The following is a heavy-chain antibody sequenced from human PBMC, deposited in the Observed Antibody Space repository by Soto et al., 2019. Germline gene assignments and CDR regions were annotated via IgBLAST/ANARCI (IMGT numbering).Heavy chain of an antibody. CDR1: GGSISSSNW. CDR3: ARVVGGYYYGMDV. V-gene: IGHV4-4*02. J-gene: IGHJ6*02. Sequence: QVQLQESGPGLVKPSGTLSLTCAVSGGSISSSNWWSWVRQPPGKGLEWIGEIYHCGSTNYNPSLERRGTISVDKSKNQSSLKLSSVTAADTAVYYCARVVGGYYYGMDVWGQGTTVTVSS. CDR2: IYHCGST. D-gene: IGHD2-2*01.